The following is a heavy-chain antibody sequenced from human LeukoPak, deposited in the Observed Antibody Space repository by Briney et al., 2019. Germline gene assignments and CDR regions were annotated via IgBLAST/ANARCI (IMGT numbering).Heavy chain of an antibody. J-gene: IGHJ3*02. V-gene: IGHV3-66*01. CDR1: GFTVSNNY. D-gene: IGHD1-26*01. Sequence: GGSLRLSCAASGFTVSNNYMTWVRQAPGKGLEWVSVIYSGGSTYHADSMKGRFSISRDNFKNTVSLQMNSLRAEDTAVYYCARGGIVGATTSDAFDIWGQGTMVTVSS. CDR2: IYSGGST. CDR3: ARGGIVGATTSDAFDI.